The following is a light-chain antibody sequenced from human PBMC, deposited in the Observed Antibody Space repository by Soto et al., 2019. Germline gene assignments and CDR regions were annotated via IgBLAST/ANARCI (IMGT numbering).Light chain of an antibody. Sequence: QSVLTQPASVSGSPGQSITISCTGTSSDVGGYNYVSWYQQHPGKAPKLMIYEVSNRPSGVSNRFSGSKSGNTASLTISGLQADDEADYYGCSYTSSTTWVFGGGTKLPVL. J-gene: IGLJ3*02. CDR2: EVS. CDR1: SSDVGGYNY. CDR3: CSYTSSTTWV. V-gene: IGLV2-14*01.